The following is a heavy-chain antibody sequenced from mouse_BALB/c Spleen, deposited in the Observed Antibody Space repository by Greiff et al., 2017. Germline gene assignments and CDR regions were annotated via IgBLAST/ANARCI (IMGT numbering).Heavy chain of an antibody. CDR2: IYPGDGAT. V-gene: IGHV1-80*01. Sequence: QVQLKESGAELVRPGSTVKISCKASGFAFSSYWMNWVKQRPGQGLEWIGQIYPGDGATNYNGKFKGKATLTADKSSSTAYMQLSSLTYEDSAVYFCERDYRYDGYYAMDYWGQGTSVTVSA. J-gene: IGHJ4*01. CDR1: GFAFSSYW. CDR3: ERDYRYDGYYAMDY. D-gene: IGHD2-14*01.